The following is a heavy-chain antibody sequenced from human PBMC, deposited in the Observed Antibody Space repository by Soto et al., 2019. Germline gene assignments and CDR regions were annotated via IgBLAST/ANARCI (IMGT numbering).Heavy chain of an antibody. Sequence: GESLKISCKGSGYSFTSYWIGWVRQMPGKGLEWMGRIDPSDSYTNCSPSFQGHVTISADKSISTAYLQWSSLKASDTAMYYCASPSQKGITMVSYYYGMDVCAQPTPVSAS. CDR1: GYSFTSYW. D-gene: IGHD3-10*01. V-gene: IGHV5-10-1*01. CDR2: IDPSDSYT. J-gene: IGHJ6*01. CDR3: ASPSQKGITMVSYYYGMDV.